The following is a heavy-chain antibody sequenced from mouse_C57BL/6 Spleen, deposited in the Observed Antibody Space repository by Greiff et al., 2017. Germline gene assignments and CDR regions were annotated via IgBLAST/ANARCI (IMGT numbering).Heavy chain of an antibody. J-gene: IGHJ4*01. CDR3: ATGVTTVVGEGYAMDY. D-gene: IGHD1-1*01. V-gene: IGHV1-74*01. CDR2: IHPSDSDT. Sequence: QVQLQQPGAELVKPGASVKVSCKASGYTFTSYWMHWVKQRPGQGLEWIGRIHPSDSDTNYNQKFKGKATLTVDKSSSTAYMQLSSLTSEDSAVXYGATGVTTVVGEGYAMDYWGQGNSVTVSS. CDR1: GYTFTSYW.